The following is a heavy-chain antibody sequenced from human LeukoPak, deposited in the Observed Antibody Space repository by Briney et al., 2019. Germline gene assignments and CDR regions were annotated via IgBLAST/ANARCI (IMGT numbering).Heavy chain of an antibody. CDR1: GYTFISYG. CDR3: AGQGSGILDY. J-gene: IGHJ4*02. V-gene: IGHV1-18*01. CDR2: ISGYNGNT. D-gene: IGHD1-26*01. Sequence: ASVKVSCKASGYTFISYGISWVRQAPGQGLEWMGWISGYNGNTNYGQKFQGRVTLTTDTSTSTAYMELRSLRSDDTAVYYCAGQGSGILDYWGQGTLVTVSS.